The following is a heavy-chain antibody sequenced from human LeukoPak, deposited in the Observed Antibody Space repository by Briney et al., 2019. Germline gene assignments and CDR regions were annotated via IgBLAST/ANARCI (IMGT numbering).Heavy chain of an antibody. V-gene: IGHV5-51*01. Sequence: RGESLKISCKGSGYSFTSYWIGWVRQMPGKGLEWMGIIYPGDSDTRYSPSFQGQVTISADKSISTAYLQWSSLKASDTAMYYCTITMVRGVTPCWFDPWGQGTLVTVSS. CDR2: IYPGDSDT. CDR1: GYSFTSYW. CDR3: TITMVRGVTPCWFDP. D-gene: IGHD3-10*01. J-gene: IGHJ5*02.